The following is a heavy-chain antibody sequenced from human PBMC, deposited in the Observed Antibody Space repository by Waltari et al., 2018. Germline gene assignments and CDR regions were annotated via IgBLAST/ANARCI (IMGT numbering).Heavy chain of an antibody. J-gene: IGHJ3*02. CDR3: ARPFRSGWYDGSFDI. D-gene: IGHD6-19*01. CDR2: KKQDGRAK. Sequence: EVQLVESGGGLVQPGGSLRLSCAASGFTFRSYWMTWVRKAPGKGREWVANKKQDGRAKSYVYSGKCRFVISRDNAENSLSLQMNSLKAEDTAVYYCARPFRSGWYDGSFDIWGQGTMVTVSS. CDR1: GFTFRSYW. V-gene: IGHV3-7*04.